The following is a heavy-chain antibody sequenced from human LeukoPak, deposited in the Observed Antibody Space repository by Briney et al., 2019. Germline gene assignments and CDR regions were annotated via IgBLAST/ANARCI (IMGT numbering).Heavy chain of an antibody. J-gene: IGHJ4*02. V-gene: IGHV4-30-4*01. CDR2: IYSSGST. Sequence: PSETLSLTCTVSGGSISSGSYYWSWIRQPPGKGLEWIGYIYSSGSTYYNPSLENRVTISVDTSNNQFSLKLSSVTAADTAVYYCARARSGYYDSGSYVIFDYWGQGTLVTVSS. D-gene: IGHD3-10*01. CDR1: GGSISSGSYY. CDR3: ARARSGYYDSGSYVIFDY.